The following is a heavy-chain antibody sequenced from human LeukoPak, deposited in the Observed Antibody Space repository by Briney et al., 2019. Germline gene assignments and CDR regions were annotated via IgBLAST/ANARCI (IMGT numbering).Heavy chain of an antibody. CDR3: ARDVPDY. J-gene: IGHJ4*02. V-gene: IGHV1-2*02. Sequence: ASVKVSCKAFGYTFTGYYIHWVRQAPGQGLEWMGWINPNSGGTNYAQKFQGRVTMTRDTSISTAYMELSSLRSDDTAVYYCARDVPDYWGQGTLVTVSS. CDR2: INPNSGGT. D-gene: IGHD3-10*02. CDR1: GYTFTGYY.